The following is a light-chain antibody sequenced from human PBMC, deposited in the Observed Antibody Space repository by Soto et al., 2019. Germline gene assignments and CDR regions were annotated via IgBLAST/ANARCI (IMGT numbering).Light chain of an antibody. CDR3: QQYKNWPLT. Sequence: EIVMTQSPATLSVSPGERATLSCRASQSVSSDLAWYQQKPGQAPRLLSYGASTRATGIPARFSGSGSGTEVSLTVSSLQSEDFAVYYWQQYKNWPLTFGGGTKGEIK. V-gene: IGKV3-15*01. J-gene: IGKJ4*01. CDR1: QSVSSD. CDR2: GAS.